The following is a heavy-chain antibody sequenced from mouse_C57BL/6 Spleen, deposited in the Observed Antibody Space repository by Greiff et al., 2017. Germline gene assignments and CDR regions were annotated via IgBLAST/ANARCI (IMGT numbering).Heavy chain of an antibody. CDR1: GYAFSSSW. V-gene: IGHV1-82*01. CDR3: ARDGYYWAFFDY. D-gene: IGHD2-3*01. CDR2: ISPGDGDT. J-gene: IGHJ2*01. Sequence: VKVVESGPELVKPGASVKISCKASGYAFSSSWMNWVKQRPGKGLEWIGRISPGDGDTNYNGKFKGKATLTADKSSSTAYMQLSSLTSEDSAVYFCARDGYYWAFFDYWGQGTTLTVSS.